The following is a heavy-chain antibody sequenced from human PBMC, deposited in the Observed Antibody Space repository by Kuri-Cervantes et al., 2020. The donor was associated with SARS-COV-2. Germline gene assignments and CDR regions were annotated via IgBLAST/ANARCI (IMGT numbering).Heavy chain of an antibody. J-gene: IGHJ4*02. CDR3: ASASGYDFPLYY. V-gene: IGHV4-34*01. Sequence: SQTLSLTCAVYGGSFSGYYWSWIRQPPGKGLEWIGEINHSGSTNYNPSLKSRVTISVDTSKNQFSLKLSSVTAAGTAVYYCASASGYDFPLYYWGQGTLVTVSS. CDR2: INHSGST. D-gene: IGHD5-12*01. CDR1: GGSFSGYY.